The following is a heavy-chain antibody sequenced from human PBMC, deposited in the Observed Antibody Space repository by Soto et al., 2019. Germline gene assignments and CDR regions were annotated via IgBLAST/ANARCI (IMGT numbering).Heavy chain of an antibody. CDR1: GYTLTELS. CDR3: ARAPGGWPDCSSTSCYYYYMDV. CDR2: FDPEDGET. D-gene: IGHD2-2*01. Sequence: GASVKVSCKFSGYTLTELSMHWVRHAPGKGLEWMGGFDPEDGETIYAQKFQGRVTMTEDTSTDTAYMELSSLRSEDTAVYYCARAPGGWPDCSSTSCYYYYMDVWGKGTTVTVSS. J-gene: IGHJ6*03. V-gene: IGHV1-24*01.